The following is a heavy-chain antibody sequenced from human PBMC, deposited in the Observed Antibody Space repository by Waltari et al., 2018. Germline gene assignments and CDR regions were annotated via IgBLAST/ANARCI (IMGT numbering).Heavy chain of an antibody. Sequence: QVQLVQSGSELKKPGASVKVSCKASGYTFTSYAMNWVRQAPGQGLEWMGWINTNTGNPTYAQGFTGRFVFSLDTSVSTAYLQISSLKAEDTAVYYCARVGYCSGGSCYWVQGWYFDLWGRGTLVTVSS. CDR3: ARVGYCSGGSCYWVQGWYFDL. J-gene: IGHJ2*01. V-gene: IGHV7-4-1*02. D-gene: IGHD2-15*01. CDR1: GYTFTSYA. CDR2: INTNTGNP.